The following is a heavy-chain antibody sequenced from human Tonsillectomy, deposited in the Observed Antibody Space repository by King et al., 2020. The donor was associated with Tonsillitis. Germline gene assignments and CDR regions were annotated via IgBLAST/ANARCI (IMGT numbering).Heavy chain of an antibody. V-gene: IGHV3-33*01. Sequence: VQLVESGGGVVQPGRSLRLSCAASGFTFSSYGMHWVRQAPGKGLEWVAVIWYDGSNKYYADFVKGRFTISRDNSKDTLYLQMNSLRAEDTAVYYCARDLTTVTTSPDFDYWGQGTLVTVSS. CDR1: GFTFSSYG. D-gene: IGHD4-17*01. CDR2: IWYDGSNK. J-gene: IGHJ4*02. CDR3: ARDLTTVTTSPDFDY.